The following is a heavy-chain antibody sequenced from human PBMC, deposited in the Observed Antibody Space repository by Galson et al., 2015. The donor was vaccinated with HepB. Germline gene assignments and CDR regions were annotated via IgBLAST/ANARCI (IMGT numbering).Heavy chain of an antibody. CDR3: AAVKHDILTGYGDY. J-gene: IGHJ4*02. CDR2: IVVGSGNT. CDR1: GFTFTSSA. D-gene: IGHD3-9*01. V-gene: IGHV1-58*01. Sequence: SVKVSCKASGFTFTSSAVQWVRQARGQRLEWIGWIVVGSGNTNYAQKFQERVTITRDMSTSTAYMELGSLRSEDTAVYYCAAVKHDILTGYGDYWGQGTLVTVSS.